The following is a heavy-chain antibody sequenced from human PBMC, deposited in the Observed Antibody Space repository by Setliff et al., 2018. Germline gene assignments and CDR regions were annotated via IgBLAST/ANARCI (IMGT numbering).Heavy chain of an antibody. CDR3: ARDLGHGGDSDY. D-gene: IGHD2-21*02. Sequence: SETLSLTCTVSGYSISSGYIWGWIRQPPGKGLEWVGNIGHTGSINYNPSLRSRLTISRDTSKNQVSLKLNSVTATDTAVYYCARDLGHGGDSDYWGRGILVTVSS. V-gene: IGHV4-38-2*02. J-gene: IGHJ4*02. CDR1: GYSISSGYI. CDR2: IGHTGSI.